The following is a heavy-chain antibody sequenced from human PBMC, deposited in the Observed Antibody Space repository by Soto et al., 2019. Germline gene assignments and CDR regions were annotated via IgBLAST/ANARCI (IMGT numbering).Heavy chain of an antibody. CDR1: GFTFSSYG. J-gene: IGHJ6*02. CDR3: AKLGTYYDFWSGSHHAPHMDV. D-gene: IGHD3-3*01. CDR2: ISYDGSNK. V-gene: IGHV3-30*18. Sequence: QPGGSLRLSCAASGFTFSSYGMHWVRQAPGKGLVWVAVISYDGSNKYYADSVKGRFTISRDNSKNTLYLQMNSLRAEDTAVYYCAKLGTYYDFWSGSHHAPHMDVWGQGTTVT.